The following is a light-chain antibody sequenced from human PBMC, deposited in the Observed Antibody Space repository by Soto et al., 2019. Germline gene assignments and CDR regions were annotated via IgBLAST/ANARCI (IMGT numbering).Light chain of an antibody. Sequence: EIQMTQSPSTLSASVGDRVTITCRASQSISSWLAWYQQKPGKAPKLLIYDASNLESGVPSRFSGSGSGTEFTLTISSLQPDDFATYYCQQYNSYSRTFGQGTKV. J-gene: IGKJ1*01. V-gene: IGKV1-5*01. CDR2: DAS. CDR1: QSISSW. CDR3: QQYNSYSRT.